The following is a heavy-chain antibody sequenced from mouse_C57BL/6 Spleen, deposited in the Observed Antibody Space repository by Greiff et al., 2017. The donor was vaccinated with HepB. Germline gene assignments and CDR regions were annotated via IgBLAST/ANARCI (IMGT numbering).Heavy chain of an antibody. Sequence: QVHVKQPGAELVMPGASVKLSCKASGYTFTSYWMHWVKQRPGQGLEWIGEIDPSDSYTNYNQKFKGKSTLTVDKSSSTAYMQLSSLTSEDSAVYYCARRGWLLQYFDYWGQGTTLTVSS. CDR1: GYTFTSYW. CDR2: IDPSDSYT. CDR3: ARRGWLLQYFDY. D-gene: IGHD2-3*01. V-gene: IGHV1-69*01. J-gene: IGHJ2*01.